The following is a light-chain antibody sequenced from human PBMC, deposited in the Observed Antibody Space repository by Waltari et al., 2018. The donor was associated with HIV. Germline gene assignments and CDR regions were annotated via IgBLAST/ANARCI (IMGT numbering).Light chain of an antibody. V-gene: IGLV3-19*01. J-gene: IGLJ2*01. Sequence: SSELTQDPAVSVALGQPVRITCQGDSLRSYYASWYQQKPGQAPVLVIYGKNNRPSGIPDRFSGSSSGNTASLTITGAQAEDEADYYCNSRDSSGNHLVFGGGTKLTVL. CDR3: NSRDSSGNHLV. CDR2: GKN. CDR1: SLRSYY.